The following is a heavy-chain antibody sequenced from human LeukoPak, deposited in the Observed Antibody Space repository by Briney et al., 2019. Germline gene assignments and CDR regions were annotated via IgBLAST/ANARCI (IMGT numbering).Heavy chain of an antibody. J-gene: IGHJ4*02. Sequence: ASVKVSCKASGYTFTGYYIHWVRQAPGQGLEWMGWINPNSGGTNYAQTFRGRVTMTRDTSISTAYMEVSSLRSDDTAVYYCATNSTYWGQGTLVTVSS. CDR3: ATNSTY. CDR1: GYTFTGYY. V-gene: IGHV1-2*02. CDR2: INPNSGGT. D-gene: IGHD5-24*01.